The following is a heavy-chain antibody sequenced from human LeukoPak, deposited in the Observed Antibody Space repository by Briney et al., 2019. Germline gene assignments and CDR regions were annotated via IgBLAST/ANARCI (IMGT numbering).Heavy chain of an antibody. V-gene: IGHV3-30*18. CDR3: AKDAAVVTANYYFDY. CDR1: GFTFSSYG. D-gene: IGHD2-21*02. J-gene: IGHJ4*02. Sequence: GALRLSCAASGFTFSSYGMHWVRQAPGKGLEWVAVISYDGSNKYYADSVKGRFTISRDNSKNTLYLQMNSLRAEDTAVYYCAKDAAVVTANYYFDYWGQGTLVTVSS. CDR2: ISYDGSNK.